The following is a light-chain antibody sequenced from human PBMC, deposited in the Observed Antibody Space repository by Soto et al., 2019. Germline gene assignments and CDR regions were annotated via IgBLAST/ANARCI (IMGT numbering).Light chain of an antibody. Sequence: QSVLTQPASVSGSPGQSITISCTGTSSDVGSFNLVSWYQQHPGKAPKLMIYEGTKRPSGVSNRFAGSKSGNTASLTISGLQAEDEADYHCCSYAGSNTVIFGGGTKLTVL. CDR3: CSYAGSNTVI. V-gene: IGLV2-23*01. J-gene: IGLJ2*01. CDR1: SSDVGSFNL. CDR2: EGT.